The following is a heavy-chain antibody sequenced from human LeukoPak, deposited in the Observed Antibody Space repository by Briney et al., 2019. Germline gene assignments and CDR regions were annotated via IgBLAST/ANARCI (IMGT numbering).Heavy chain of an antibody. CDR1: GFTFRSYA. CDR2: ISGSGGST. V-gene: IGHV3-23*01. D-gene: IGHD2-8*01. J-gene: IGHJ4*02. CDR3: AKDRSCTNDICHGDFDY. Sequence: GGSLRLSCAVSGFTFRSYAVSWVRQAPGKGLEWVSSISGSGGSTYSADSVKGRFTISRDNSKNTLYLQMNSLRAEDTALYYCAKDRSCTNDICHGDFDYWGQGTLVTVSS.